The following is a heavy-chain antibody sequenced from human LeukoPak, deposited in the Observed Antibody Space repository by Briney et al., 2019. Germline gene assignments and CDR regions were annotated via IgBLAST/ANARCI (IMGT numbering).Heavy chain of an antibody. V-gene: IGHV1-8*01. CDR3: ARVYSRRSSGYYYADY. CDR2: MNPHSGNT. D-gene: IGHD3-22*01. J-gene: IGHJ4*02. Sequence: ASVKVSCKASGYTSSSYDINWVRRAAGQGLVWMGWMNPHSGNTGYAQKFQGRVTMTRNTSINTAYMELSSLRSEDTAVYYCARVYSRRSSGYYYADYWGQGALVTVSS. CDR1: GYTSSSYD.